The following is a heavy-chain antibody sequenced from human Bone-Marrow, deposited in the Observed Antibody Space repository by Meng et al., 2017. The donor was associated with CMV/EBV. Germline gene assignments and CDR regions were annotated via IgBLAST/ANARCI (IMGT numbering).Heavy chain of an antibody. CDR3: ARVPLRWGSFPLD. J-gene: IGHJ4*02. CDR1: GYTFTSYG. V-gene: IGHV1-18*01. CDR2: ISAYNGNK. D-gene: IGHD3-16*01. Sequence: QGRWVQCGDEVKKPGASVKVSCKASGYTFTSYGISWVRQAPGHGLEWMGWISAYNGNKNYAQKLQGRVTMTIDTSTSTAYMELRSLRSDDTAVYYCARVPLRWGSFPLDWGQGTLVTVSS.